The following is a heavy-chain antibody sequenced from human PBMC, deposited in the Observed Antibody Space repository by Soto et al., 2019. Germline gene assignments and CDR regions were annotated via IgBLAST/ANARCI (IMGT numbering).Heavy chain of an antibody. J-gene: IGHJ6*02. CDR2: IYHSGST. CDR3: AREGWYYGSGRGYYYGMDV. D-gene: IGHD3-10*01. Sequence: SETLSLTCAVSGYSISSGYYWGRIRQPPGKGLEWIGSIYHSGSTYYNPSLKSRVTISVDTSKNQFSLKLSSVTAADTAVYYCAREGWYYGSGRGYYYGMDVWGQGTTVTVSS. CDR1: GYSISSGYY. V-gene: IGHV4-38-2*02.